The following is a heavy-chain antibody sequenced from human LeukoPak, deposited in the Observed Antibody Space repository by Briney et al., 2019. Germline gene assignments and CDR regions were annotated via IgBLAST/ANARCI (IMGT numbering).Heavy chain of an antibody. D-gene: IGHD2-2*01. CDR2: IIPILGIA. V-gene: IGHV1-69*04. Sequence: GASVKVSSKASGGTFSIYAISWVRQAPGQGLEWMGRIIPILGIANYAQKFQGRVTITADKSTSTAYMELSSLRSEDTAVYYCARGCSSTSCYYYYYYGMDVWGQGTTVTVSS. J-gene: IGHJ6*02. CDR3: ARGCSSTSCYYYYYYGMDV. CDR1: GGTFSIYA.